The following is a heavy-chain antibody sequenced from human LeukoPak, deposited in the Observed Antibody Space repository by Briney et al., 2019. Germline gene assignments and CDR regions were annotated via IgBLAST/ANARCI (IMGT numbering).Heavy chain of an antibody. D-gene: IGHD4-17*01. CDR2: IWYDGSNK. CDR3: TTEDYGY. Sequence: GGSLRLSCAASGFTFSSYGMHWVRQAPGKGLEWVAVIWYDGSNKYYADSVKGRFTISRDNSKNTLYLQMNSLKTEDTAVYYCTTEDYGYWGQGTLVTVSS. J-gene: IGHJ4*02. V-gene: IGHV3-33*01. CDR1: GFTFSSYG.